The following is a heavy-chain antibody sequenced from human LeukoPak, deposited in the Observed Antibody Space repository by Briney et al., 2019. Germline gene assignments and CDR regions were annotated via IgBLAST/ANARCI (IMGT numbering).Heavy chain of an antibody. CDR2: IWYDGSNE. D-gene: IGHD4-17*01. J-gene: IGHJ5*02. V-gene: IGHV3-33*01. CDR1: VFTFISYV. CDR3: ARSRHYRDYGRHWFDP. Sequence: GRSLRLSCVASVFTFISYVLQGVRPAPGRGGEWGAVIWYDGSNEYYAASVKGRFSISTDHSKNTLYLQMNSVRAEDTAVYYCARSRHYRDYGRHWFDPWGQGKLVTVSS.